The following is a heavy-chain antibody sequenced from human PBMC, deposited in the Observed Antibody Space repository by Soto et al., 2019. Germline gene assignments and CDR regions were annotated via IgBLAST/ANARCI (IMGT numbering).Heavy chain of an antibody. J-gene: IGHJ5*02. CDR2: INPSGGST. Sequence: ASVKVSCKASGYTFTSYYMHWVRQAPGQGLEWMGIINPSGGSTSYAQKFQGRVTMTRDTSTSTVYMELSSLRSEDTAVYFCARDLRLGWSASGNWFDPWGQGTLVTVSA. CDR1: GYTFTSYY. D-gene: IGHD3-16*01. CDR3: ARDLRLGWSASGNWFDP. V-gene: IGHV1-46*03.